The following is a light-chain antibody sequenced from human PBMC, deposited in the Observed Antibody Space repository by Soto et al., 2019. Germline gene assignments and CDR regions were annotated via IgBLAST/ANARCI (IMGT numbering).Light chain of an antibody. CDR1: KLGDKY. Sequence: SYELTQPPSVSVSPGQTASITCSGDKLGDKYACWYQQKPGQSPVLVIYQDSKRPSGIPERFSGSNSGNTATLTISETQAMDAADYYCQAWDSSTATVFGTGTKLTVL. CDR2: QDS. J-gene: IGLJ1*01. V-gene: IGLV3-1*01. CDR3: QAWDSSTATV.